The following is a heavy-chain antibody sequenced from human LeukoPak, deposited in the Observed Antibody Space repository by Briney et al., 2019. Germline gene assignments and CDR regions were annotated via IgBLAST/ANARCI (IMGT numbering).Heavy chain of an antibody. CDR1: GFTLSTYW. Sequence: GGSLRLSCAASGFTLSTYWMHWVRQAPGKGLVWVSRINSEGSSTTYADSVKGRFTISRDNSKNTLYLQMNSLRAEDTAVYYCANTCSSTSCPVDYWGQGTLVTVSS. CDR2: INSEGSST. D-gene: IGHD2-2*01. CDR3: ANTCSSTSCPVDY. J-gene: IGHJ4*02. V-gene: IGHV3-74*01.